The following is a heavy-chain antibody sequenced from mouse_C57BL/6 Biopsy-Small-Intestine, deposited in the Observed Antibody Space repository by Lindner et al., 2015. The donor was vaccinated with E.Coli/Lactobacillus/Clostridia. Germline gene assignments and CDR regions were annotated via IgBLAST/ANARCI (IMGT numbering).Heavy chain of an antibody. V-gene: IGHV3-5*01. J-gene: IGHJ4*01. CDR2: IYYSGTI. D-gene: IGHD1-1*01. Sequence: VQLQESGPGLVKPSQTVFLTCTVTGISITTGNYRWSWIRQFPGNKLEWIGYIYYSGTITYNPSLTGRTTITRDTPKNQFFLEMNSLTAEDTAPYYCARYYYGSYYAMDYWGQGTSVTVSS. CDR1: GISITTGNYR. CDR3: ARYYYGSYYAMDY.